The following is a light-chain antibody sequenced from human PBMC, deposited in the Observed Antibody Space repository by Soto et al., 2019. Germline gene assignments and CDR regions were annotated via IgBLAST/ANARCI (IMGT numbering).Light chain of an antibody. Sequence: QSVLTQPASLSGTPGQSITISCTGTGSDVGRYNLVSWYQQHPGKAPKLMIYEVSKRPSGVSNRFSGSKSGNTASLTISGLQAEDEADYYCCSYAGSSTPSYVFGTGNSHRP. CDR1: GSDVGRYNL. CDR3: CSYAGSSTPSYV. J-gene: IGLJ1*01. V-gene: IGLV2-23*02. CDR2: EVS.